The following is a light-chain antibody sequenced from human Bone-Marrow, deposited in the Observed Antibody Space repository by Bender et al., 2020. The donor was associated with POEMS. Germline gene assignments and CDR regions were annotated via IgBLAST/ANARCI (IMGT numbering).Light chain of an antibody. CDR3: QSYDFSQSGSV. CDR2: NSD. V-gene: IGLV2-14*01. Sequence: QSALTQPASVSGSFGQSISISCTGTSSDVGAYNYVSWYQQHPGTAPKLIIYNSDQRPSGVPDRFSGSMSGTSASLAITGLQAEDEADYYCQSYDFSQSGSVFGGGTKLIVL. CDR1: SSDVGAYNY. J-gene: IGLJ2*01.